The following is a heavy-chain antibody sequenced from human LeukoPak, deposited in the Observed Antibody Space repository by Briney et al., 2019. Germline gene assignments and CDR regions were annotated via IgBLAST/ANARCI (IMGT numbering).Heavy chain of an antibody. CDR2: INPGGRST. D-gene: IGHD3-10*01. V-gene: IGHV1-46*01. J-gene: IGHJ4*02. CDR1: GYTFTNYY. CDR3: ARGYGSGSYYNNY. Sequence: GASVKVSCKASGYTFTNYYIHWVRQAPGQGLEWMGIINPGGRSTSYAQKFQGRVTMTRNTSISTAYMELSSLRSEDTAVYYCARGYGSGSYYNNYWGQGTLVTVSS.